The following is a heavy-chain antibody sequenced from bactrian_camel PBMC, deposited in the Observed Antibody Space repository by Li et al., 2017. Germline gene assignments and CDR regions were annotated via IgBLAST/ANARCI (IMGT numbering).Heavy chain of an antibody. Sequence: DVQLVESGGATVEAGGSLRLSCTSNVYTSGFWCMGWFRHGPGQEGVATIDRDGVSTYADAVKGRFSISKDDSKRTLYLQMDSLKPEDTAMYYCAAGRSGSWFRTGSLGPAEYNYWGQGTQVTVS. CDR2: IDRDGVST. D-gene: IGHD6*01. CDR3: AAGRSGSWFRTGSLGPAEYNY. J-gene: IGHJ4*01. V-gene: IGHV3S40*01. CDR1: VYTSGFWC.